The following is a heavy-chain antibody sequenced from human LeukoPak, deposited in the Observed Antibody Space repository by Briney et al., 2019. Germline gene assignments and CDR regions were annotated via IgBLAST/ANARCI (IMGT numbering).Heavy chain of an antibody. V-gene: IGHV3-7*03. CDR1: GFTFSSYW. Sequence: PGGSLRLSCAPSGFTFSSYWMSWVRQAPGKGLEWVANIKQDGSEKYYVDSVKGRFTISRDNAKNSLYLQMNSLRAEDTAVYYCARGPDYYGSGNVPFDYWGQGTLVTVSS. D-gene: IGHD3-10*01. J-gene: IGHJ4*02. CDR3: ARGPDYYGSGNVPFDY. CDR2: IKQDGSEK.